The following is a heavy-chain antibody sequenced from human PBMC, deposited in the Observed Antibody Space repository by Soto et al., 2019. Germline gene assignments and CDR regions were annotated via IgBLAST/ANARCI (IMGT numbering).Heavy chain of an antibody. Sequence: SETLSLTCAVSGGSISSGGYSWSWIRQPPGKGLEWIGYIYHSGSTYYNPSLKSRVTISVDRSKNQFSLKLSSVTAADTAVYYCVKQSGSGSYYNVGSGGPFDYWGQGTLVTVSS. J-gene: IGHJ4*02. V-gene: IGHV4-30-2*01. CDR1: GGSISSGGYS. CDR2: IYHSGST. D-gene: IGHD3-10*01. CDR3: VKQSGSGSYYNVGSGGPFDY.